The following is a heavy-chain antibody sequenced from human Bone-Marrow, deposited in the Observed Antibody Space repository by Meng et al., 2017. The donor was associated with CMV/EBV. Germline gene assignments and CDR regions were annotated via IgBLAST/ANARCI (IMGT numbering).Heavy chain of an antibody. CDR3: ARDTARRYYYGMDV. V-gene: IGHV4-34*01. Sequence: GSLRLSCAVYGGSFSGYYWSWIRQPPGKGLEWIGEINHSGSTNYNPSLKSRVTISVDTSKNQFSLKLSSVTAADTAVYYCARDTARRYYYGMDVWGQGTTVTVSS. CDR2: INHSGST. CDR1: GGSFSGYY. J-gene: IGHJ6*02. D-gene: IGHD6-6*01.